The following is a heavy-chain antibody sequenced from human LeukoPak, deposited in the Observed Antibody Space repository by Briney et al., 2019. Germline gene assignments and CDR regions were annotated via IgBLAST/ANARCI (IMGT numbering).Heavy chain of an antibody. J-gene: IGHJ4*02. CDR2: INPNSGGT. CDR3: ARAKVEMATIPHY. Sequence: ASVKVSCKASGYTFTGYYMHWVRQAPGQGLEWMGWINPNSGGTNYAQKFQGRVTMTRDTSISAAYMELSRLRSDDTAVYYCARAKVEMATIPHYWGQGTLVTVSS. D-gene: IGHD5-24*01. CDR1: GYTFTGYY. V-gene: IGHV1-2*02.